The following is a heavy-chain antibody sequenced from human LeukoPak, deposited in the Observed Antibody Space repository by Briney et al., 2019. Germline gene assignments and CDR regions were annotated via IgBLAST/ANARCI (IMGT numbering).Heavy chain of an antibody. J-gene: IGHJ4*02. V-gene: IGHV3-11*03. CDR1: GFTFSDYY. CDR3: ASGNWGCSSATCDYFDY. D-gene: IGHD2-2*01. CDR2: ISSSSSDT. Sequence: PGGSLRLSCAASGFTFSDYYMSWIRQAPGKGLEWVSYISSSSSDTSYADSVKGRFTISRDNAKKSLYLQMNSLRAEDTAVYYCASGNWGCSSATCDYFDYWGQGTLVTVSS.